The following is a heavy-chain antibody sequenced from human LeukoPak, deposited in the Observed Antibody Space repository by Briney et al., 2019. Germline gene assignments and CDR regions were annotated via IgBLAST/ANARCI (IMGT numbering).Heavy chain of an antibody. D-gene: IGHD3-9*01. V-gene: IGHV1-8*01. Sequence: ASVKVSCKASGYTFTNYDINWVRQATGQGLEWMGWMNPNSGNTGYAQKFQGRVTMTRNTSISTAYMELSSLRSEDTAVYYCARRLVRGSWFDPWGQGTLVTVSS. CDR1: GYTFTNYD. CDR3: ARRLVRGSWFDP. J-gene: IGHJ5*02. CDR2: MNPNSGNT.